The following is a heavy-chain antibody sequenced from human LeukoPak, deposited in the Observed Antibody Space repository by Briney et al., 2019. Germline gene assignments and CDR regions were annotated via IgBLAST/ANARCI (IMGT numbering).Heavy chain of an antibody. CDR2: IIPIFGTE. J-gene: IGHJ5*02. CDR1: GGTFSSYA. Sequence: SVKVSCKASGGTFSSYAISWVRQAPGQGLEWMGGIIPIFGTENYAQKFQGRVTITTDESTSTAYMELSSLRSEDTAVYYCARDRRPLVTYYDFWSGSGYWFDPWGQGTLVTVSS. V-gene: IGHV1-69*05. D-gene: IGHD3-3*01. CDR3: ARDRRPLVTYYDFWSGSGYWFDP.